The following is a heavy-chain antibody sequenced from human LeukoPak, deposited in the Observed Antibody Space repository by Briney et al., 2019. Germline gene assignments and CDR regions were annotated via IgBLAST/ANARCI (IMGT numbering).Heavy chain of an antibody. V-gene: IGHV3-23*01. CDR2: ISGGGGST. Sequence: GGSLRLSCAASGFTFSSYAMSWVRQAPGKGLEWVSAISGGGGSTYYADSVKGRFTISRDNSKNTLYLQMNSLRAEDTAVYYCAKDYKSDIVRPWGQGTLVTVSS. D-gene: IGHD2-8*01. CDR3: AKDYKSDIVRP. J-gene: IGHJ5*02. CDR1: GFTFSSYA.